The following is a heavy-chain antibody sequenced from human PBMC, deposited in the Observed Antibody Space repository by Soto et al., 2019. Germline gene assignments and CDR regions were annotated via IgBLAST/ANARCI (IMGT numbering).Heavy chain of an antibody. J-gene: IGHJ4*02. CDR3: GRGRSGELVIFY. CDR2: ISPQTGGT. D-gene: IGHD1-26*01. Sequence: ASVKVSCKGSGYTFTGYHIHWVRQTPGQGPEWMGEISPQTGGTKYAQKYQGRVTMTRDTSITTVYMELSNLSPDDTAVYYCGRGRSGELVIFYWGQGTLVTVSS. V-gene: IGHV1-2*02. CDR1: GYTFTGYH.